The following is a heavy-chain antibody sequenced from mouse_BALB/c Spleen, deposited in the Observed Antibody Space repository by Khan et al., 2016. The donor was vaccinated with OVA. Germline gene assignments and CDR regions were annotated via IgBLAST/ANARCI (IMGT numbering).Heavy chain of an antibody. V-gene: IGHV5-6*01. D-gene: IGHD1-1*01. CDR3: TRLAYYYNSEGFAY. CDR2: ISTGGHYT. CDR1: GFTFSTYG. Sequence: VQLKESGGDLVKPGGSLKLSCAASGFTFSTYGMSWVRQTPDMRLEWVATISTGGHYTYYPDSVKGRFTISRDNAKNTLYLQMSSLKSEDTAIFYCTRLAYYYNSEGFAYWGQGTLGTVSA. J-gene: IGHJ3*01.